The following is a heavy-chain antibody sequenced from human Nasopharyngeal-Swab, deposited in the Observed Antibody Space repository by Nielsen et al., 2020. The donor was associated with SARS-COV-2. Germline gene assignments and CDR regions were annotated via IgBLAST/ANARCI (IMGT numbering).Heavy chain of an antibody. D-gene: IGHD1-26*01. Sequence: GGSLRLSCAASGFTFSSYGMHWVRQAPGKGLEWVAVISHDGRGNVYADSVKGRFTISRDNSTLYLQMDSLRAEDTAVYYCARDRGSYPLDYWGQGTLVTVSS. CDR3: ARDRGSYPLDY. V-gene: IGHV3-30*03. CDR2: ISHDGRGN. CDR1: GFTFSSYG. J-gene: IGHJ4*02.